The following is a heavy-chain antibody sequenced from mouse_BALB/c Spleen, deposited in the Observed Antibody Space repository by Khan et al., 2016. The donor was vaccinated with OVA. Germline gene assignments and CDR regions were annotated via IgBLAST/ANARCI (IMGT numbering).Heavy chain of an antibody. CDR3: TRDRMDY. V-gene: IGHV1-7*01. Sequence: VQLQESGAELAKPGASVKMSCKASGYTFTTYWMHWVKQRPGQGLEWIGYINPTSGYTDYNEKFKDRATLSADKSSSTAYMQLSRLTSEDSAVYYCTRDRMDYWGQGTTLTVSS. J-gene: IGHJ2*01. CDR2: INPTSGYT. CDR1: GYTFTTYW.